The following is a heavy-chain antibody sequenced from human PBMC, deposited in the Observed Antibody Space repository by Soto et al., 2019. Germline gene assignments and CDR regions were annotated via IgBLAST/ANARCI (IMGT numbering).Heavy chain of an antibody. CDR1: GYTFTGYD. V-gene: IGHV1-8*01. D-gene: IGHD3-10*01. CDR2: MNPNSGNT. CDR3: ARLVWSVGVTKINWFDP. J-gene: IGHJ5*02. Sequence: ASVKVSCKASGYTFTGYDINWVRQATGQGLEWMGWMNPNSGNTGYAQKFQGRVTMTRNTSISTAYMELSSLRSEDTAVYYCARLVWSVGVTKINWFDPWGQGTLVTVSS.